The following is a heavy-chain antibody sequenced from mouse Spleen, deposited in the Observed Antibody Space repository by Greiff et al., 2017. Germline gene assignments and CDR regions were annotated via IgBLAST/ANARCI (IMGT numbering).Heavy chain of an antibody. J-gene: IGHJ3*01. CDR1: GYSITSGYY. D-gene: IGHD4-1*01. Sequence: VQLQQSGPGLVKPSQSLSLTCSVTGYSITSGYYWNWIRQFPGNKLEWMGYISYDGSNNYNPSLKNRISITRDTSKNQFFLKLNSVTTEDTATYYCARGKLTGSAWFAYWGQGTLVTVSA. CDR2: ISYDGSN. V-gene: IGHV3-6*01. CDR3: ARGKLTGSAWFAY.